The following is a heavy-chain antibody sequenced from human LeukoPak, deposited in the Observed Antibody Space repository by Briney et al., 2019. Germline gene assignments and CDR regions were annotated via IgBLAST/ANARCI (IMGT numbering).Heavy chain of an antibody. D-gene: IGHD6-13*01. CDR1: GGSISSYY. Sequence: PSETLSLTCTVSGGSISSYYWSRIRQPPGKGLEWIGYIYTSGSTNYNPSLKSRVTISVDTSKNQFSLKLSSVTAADTAVYYCAGWRYSSSKGDYWGQGTLVTVSS. CDR2: IYTSGST. CDR3: AGWRYSSSKGDY. J-gene: IGHJ4*02. V-gene: IGHV4-4*09.